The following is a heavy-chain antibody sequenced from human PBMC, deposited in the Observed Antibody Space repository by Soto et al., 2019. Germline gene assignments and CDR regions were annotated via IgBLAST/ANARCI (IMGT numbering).Heavy chain of an antibody. J-gene: IGHJ4*02. CDR1: GFTFSDYG. Sequence: LRLSCAASGFTFSDYGMTWVRQAPGKGLEWVSGVSGSGDSGTGDRTYYADSVKGRFTISRDNSKNMLYLQMNSLRAEDTAVYYCAKDEKGVIADYFDCWGQGTLVTVSS. D-gene: IGHD3-10*01. CDR2: VSGSGDSGTGDRT. CDR3: AKDEKGVIADYFDC. V-gene: IGHV3-23*01.